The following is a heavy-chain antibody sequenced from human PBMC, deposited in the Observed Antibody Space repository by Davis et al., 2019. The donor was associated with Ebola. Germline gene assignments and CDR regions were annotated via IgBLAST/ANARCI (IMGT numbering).Heavy chain of an antibody. CDR2: INPHTGNP. CDR1: GYTFTSYA. J-gene: IGHJ4*02. V-gene: IGHV7-4-1*02. CDR3: ARGRDRLWFGETADY. D-gene: IGHD3-10*01. Sequence: AASVKVSCKASGYTFTSYAMNWARQAPGQGLEWMGWINPHTGNPTYAQGFTGRFVFSLDTSVSTAYLQISSLKAEDTAVYYCARGRDRLWFGETADYWGQGTLVTVSS.